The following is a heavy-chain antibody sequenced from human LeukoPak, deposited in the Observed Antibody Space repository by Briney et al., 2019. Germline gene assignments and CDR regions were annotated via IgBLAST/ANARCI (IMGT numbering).Heavy chain of an antibody. CDR2: INPNSGGT. J-gene: IGHJ4*02. CDR3: ARVITFGGVIVPFDY. V-gene: IGHV1-2*02. CDR1: GYTFTGYY. Sequence: ASVKVSCKASGYTFTGYYMHWVRQAPGQRLEWMGWINPNSGGTNYAQKFQGRVTMTRDTSISTAYMELSRLRSDDTAVYYCARVITFGGVIVPFDYWGQGTLVTVSS. D-gene: IGHD3-16*02.